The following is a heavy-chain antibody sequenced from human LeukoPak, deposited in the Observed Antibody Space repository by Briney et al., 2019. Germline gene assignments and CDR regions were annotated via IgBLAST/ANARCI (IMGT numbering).Heavy chain of an antibody. CDR2: LWYDGSYK. Sequence: GGSLRLSCAASGFTLSNSGMHWVGQAPGKGLEWVALLWYDGSYKFADSVQGRISVSRDNSRNTVYLQLNDLRDEDRALYYCARNPAGIGDYWGQGTLVTVSS. CDR1: GFTLSNSG. V-gene: IGHV3-33*01. CDR3: ARNPAGIGDY. J-gene: IGHJ4*02. D-gene: IGHD1-26*01.